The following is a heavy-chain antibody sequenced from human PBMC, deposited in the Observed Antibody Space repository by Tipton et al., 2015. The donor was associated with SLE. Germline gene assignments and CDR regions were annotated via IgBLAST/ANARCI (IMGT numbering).Heavy chain of an antibody. J-gene: IGHJ4*02. CDR1: GGSFSGYY. CDR2: INHSGST. Sequence: TLSLTCTVYGGSFSGYYWSWIRQPPGKGLEWIGEINHSGSTNYNPSLKSRLTISVDTSKNQFSLKLSSVTAADTAVYYCARQDSRGFDYWGQGILVTVSS. D-gene: IGHD6-13*01. CDR3: ARQDSRGFDY. V-gene: IGHV4-34*01.